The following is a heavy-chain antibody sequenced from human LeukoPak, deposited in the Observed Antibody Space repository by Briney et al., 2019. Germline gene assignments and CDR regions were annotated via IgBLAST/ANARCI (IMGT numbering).Heavy chain of an antibody. V-gene: IGHV4-59*01. Sequence: SETLSLTCTVSGGSISSYYWSWIRQPPGKGLEWIGYIYYSGSTNYNPSLKSRVTISVDTSKNQFSLKLSSVTAADTAMYYCARAFNGGARYFDYWGQGTLVTVSS. CDR1: GGSISSYY. D-gene: IGHD2-8*01. CDR3: ARAFNGGARYFDY. CDR2: IYYSGST. J-gene: IGHJ4*02.